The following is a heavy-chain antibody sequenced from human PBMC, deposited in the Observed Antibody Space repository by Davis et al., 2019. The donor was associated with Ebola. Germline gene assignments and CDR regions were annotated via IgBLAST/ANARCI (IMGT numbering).Heavy chain of an antibody. J-gene: IGHJ6*04. CDR3: VRGWLRGGMDV. CDR1: GDSVPGKNGA. CDR2: TYYSSKWYN. V-gene: IGHV6-1*01. D-gene: IGHD5-18*01. Sequence: HSQTLSLTCAISGDSVPGKNGAWNWIRQSPSRGLEWLGRTYYSSKWYNDYSVSVKSRIPINPDTSKNQFSLQLNSVTPEDTALYSCVRGWLRGGMDVWGEWTTVTVSS.